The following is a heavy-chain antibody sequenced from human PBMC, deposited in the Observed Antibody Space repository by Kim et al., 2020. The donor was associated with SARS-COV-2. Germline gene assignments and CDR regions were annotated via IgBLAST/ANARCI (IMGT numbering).Heavy chain of an antibody. CDR1: GFTFSSYA. CDR2: IYSGGSST. V-gene: IGHV3-23*03. J-gene: IGHJ4*02. Sequence: GGSLRLSCAASGFTFSSYAMSWVRQAPGKGLEWVSVIYSGGSSTYYADSVKGRFTISRDNSKNTLYLQMNSLRAEDTAVYYCAKDLVPDYWGQGTLVTVSS. D-gene: IGHD2-21*01. CDR3: AKDLVPDY.